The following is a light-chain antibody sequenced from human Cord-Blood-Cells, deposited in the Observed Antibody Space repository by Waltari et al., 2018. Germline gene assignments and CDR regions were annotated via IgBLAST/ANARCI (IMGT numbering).Light chain of an antibody. J-gene: IGLJ1*01. CDR3: AAWDDSLNGYV. V-gene: IGLV1-36*01. CDR2: YDD. CDR1: SSNLGSNA. Sequence: QSVLTQPPSVSEAPRQRVTIPCSGSSSNLGSNAANWYPQLPGKAPKLLIYYDDLLPSGVSDRFSGSKSGTSASLAISGLQSEDEADYYCAAWDDSLNGYVFGTGTKVTVL.